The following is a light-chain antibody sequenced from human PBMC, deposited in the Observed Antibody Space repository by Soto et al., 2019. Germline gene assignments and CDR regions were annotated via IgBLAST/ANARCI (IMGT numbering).Light chain of an antibody. Sequence: IVMTQSPATLSVSPWERATLSCRASQSVSINLAWYQQKPGQAPRLLIYGASSRATGIPDRFSGSGSGTGFTLTISRLEPEDFAVYYCQRYGTSTTFGQGTKVDIK. CDR2: GAS. CDR3: QRYGTSTT. J-gene: IGKJ1*01. CDR1: QSVSIN. V-gene: IGKV3-20*01.